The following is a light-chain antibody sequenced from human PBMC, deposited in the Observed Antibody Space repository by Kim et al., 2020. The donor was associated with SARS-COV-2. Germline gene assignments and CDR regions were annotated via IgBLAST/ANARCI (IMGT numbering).Light chain of an antibody. Sequence: ATINCKSSQTILKTSDNKNYLAWYQHKPGQPPKMLFYWASTRESGVPDRFSGTGSGTDFTLTISSLQAEDVAVYYCQQSYTAPITFGQRTRLEIK. CDR2: WAS. CDR1: QTILKTSDNKNY. CDR3: QQSYTAPIT. V-gene: IGKV4-1*01. J-gene: IGKJ5*01.